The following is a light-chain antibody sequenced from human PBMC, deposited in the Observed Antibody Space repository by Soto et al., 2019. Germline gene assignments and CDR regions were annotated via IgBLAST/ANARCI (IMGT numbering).Light chain of an antibody. CDR2: AAY. CDR1: QRISTH. V-gene: IGKV1-39*01. CDR3: QQSYSTPRT. J-gene: IGKJ1*01. Sequence: DIQMTQSPSSLSASVGDRVTIPCLASQRISTHLNWYQQKPVKAPNLLIYAAYNLQSGLPSRFSGSGSGTDFTLTISSLQPEDFATYYCQQSYSTPRTFGQGTKVDI.